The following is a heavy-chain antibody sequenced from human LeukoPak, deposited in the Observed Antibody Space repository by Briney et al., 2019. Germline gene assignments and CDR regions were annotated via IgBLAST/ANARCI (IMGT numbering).Heavy chain of an antibody. CDR2: ITGAGSTT. V-gene: IGHV3-23*01. Sequence: GGSLRLSCAASGFAFSTFAMSWVRQDPGRGLEWVSSITGAGSTTYYPESVKGRFTISRDNSKNTLYLQMNSLRVEDTAVYFCVRDRNYFEALQRSYWGQGTLVTVSS. CDR1: GFAFSTFA. CDR3: VRDRNYFEALQRSY. D-gene: IGHD1-7*01. J-gene: IGHJ4*02.